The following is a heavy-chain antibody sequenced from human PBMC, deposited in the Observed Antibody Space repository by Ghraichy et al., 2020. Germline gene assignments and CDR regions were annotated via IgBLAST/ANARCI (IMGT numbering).Heavy chain of an antibody. Sequence: SQTLSLTCAVYGGSFSGYYWSWIRQPPGKGLEWIGEINHSGSTNYNPSLKSRVTISVDTSKNQFSLKLSSVTAADTAVYYCARSEGMATITPWFDPWGQGTLVTVSS. CDR1: GGSFSGYY. J-gene: IGHJ5*02. D-gene: IGHD5-24*01. CDR3: ARSEGMATITPWFDP. V-gene: IGHV4-34*01. CDR2: INHSGST.